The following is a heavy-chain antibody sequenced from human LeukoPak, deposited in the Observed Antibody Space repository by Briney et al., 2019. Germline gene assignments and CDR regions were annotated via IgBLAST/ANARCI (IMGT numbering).Heavy chain of an antibody. J-gene: IGHJ4*02. V-gene: IGHV4-59*01. CDR3: ARDRQWSPAENYFDY. CDR1: GGSISTSY. CDR2: IYYSGST. D-gene: IGHD6-19*01. Sequence: SETPSLTCTVSGGSISTSYWSWLRQSPGKGLEWIGYIYYSGSTNYNPSLKSRVTISVDTSKNQFSLKLSSVTAADTAVYYCARDRQWSPAENYFDYWGQGTLVTVSS.